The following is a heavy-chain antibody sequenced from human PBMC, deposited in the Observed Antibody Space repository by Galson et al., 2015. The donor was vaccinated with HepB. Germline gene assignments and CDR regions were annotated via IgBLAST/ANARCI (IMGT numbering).Heavy chain of an antibody. CDR3: AREVYYYDSSGYPITFDY. V-gene: IGHV3-53*01. J-gene: IGHJ4*02. CDR2: IYRGANT. D-gene: IGHD3-22*01. Sequence: SLRLSCAGSGFTVSSSFMTWVRQAPGKGLEWVSLIYRGANTYYADSVKGRFTISRDNSNTLYLQMNSLRAEDTAVYYCAREVYYYDSSGYPITFDYWGQGTLVTVSS. CDR1: GFTVSSSF.